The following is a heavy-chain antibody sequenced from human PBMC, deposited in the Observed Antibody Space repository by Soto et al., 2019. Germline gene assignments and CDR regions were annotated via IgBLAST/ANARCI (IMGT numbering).Heavy chain of an antibody. D-gene: IGHD3-3*01. J-gene: IGHJ3*01. Sequence: EVQLLESGGGLVQPGGSLRLSCAASGFTISSYAMKWVRQAPGKWLEWVSGISGNGERTYYGDYVKGRFTISRDNTKKVGYLKMHSLSVGVTAIYYCAKVQGSRMGVGLDAFDVWGHGAMVTVSS. V-gene: IGHV3-23*01. CDR3: AKVQGSRMGVGLDAFDV. CDR2: ISGNGERT. CDR1: GFTISSYA.